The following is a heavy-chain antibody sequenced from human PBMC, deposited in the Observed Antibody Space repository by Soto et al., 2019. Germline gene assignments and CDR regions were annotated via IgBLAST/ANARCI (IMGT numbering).Heavy chain of an antibody. CDR3: ARGAYYSVSSRYFGY. V-gene: IGHV3-21*01. Sequence: EVQLVESGGGLVKPGGSLRLSCAASGFTFSSYSMNWVRQAPGKGLEWVSSISSSSSYIYYADSLKGRFTISRDNAKNSLYLQLNSLRAEDTAVYYCARGAYYSVSSRYFGYWGQGTLVTVSS. CDR2: ISSSSSYI. J-gene: IGHJ4*02. D-gene: IGHD3-22*01. CDR1: GFTFSSYS.